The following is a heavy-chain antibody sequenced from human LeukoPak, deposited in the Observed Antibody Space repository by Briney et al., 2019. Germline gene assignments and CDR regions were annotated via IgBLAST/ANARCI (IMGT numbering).Heavy chain of an antibody. J-gene: IGHJ3*02. Sequence: PSETLSLTCTVSGGSISSYYWSWIRQPPGEGLEWIAYIYYSGSTNYNPSLKSRVTISVDTSKNQFSLKLSSVTAADTAVYYCARVHGYYAPGGGAFDIWGQGTMVTVSS. CDR2: IYYSGST. D-gene: IGHD2-2*01. CDR1: GGSISSYY. CDR3: ARVHGYYAPGGGAFDI. V-gene: IGHV4-59*01.